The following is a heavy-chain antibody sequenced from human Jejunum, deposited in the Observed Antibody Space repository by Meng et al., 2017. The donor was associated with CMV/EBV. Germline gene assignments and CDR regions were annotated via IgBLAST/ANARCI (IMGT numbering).Heavy chain of an antibody. V-gene: IGHV1-2*02. CDR2: INPNTGGT. J-gene: IGHJ4*02. Sequence: SEYTFTDYYLHWVRQAPGQGLEWMGWINPNTGGTNYAQKFQGRVTMTRDTSTNTAYMELTRLRSDDTALYYCAKDGGSYLDYYFDYWGQGTLVTVSS. D-gene: IGHD1-26*01. CDR1: EYTFTDYY. CDR3: AKDGGSYLDYYFDY.